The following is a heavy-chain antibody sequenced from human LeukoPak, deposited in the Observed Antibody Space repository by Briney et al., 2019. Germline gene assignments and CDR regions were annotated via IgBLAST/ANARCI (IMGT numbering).Heavy chain of an antibody. CDR1: GYTFTSYA. CDR3: ARDAVYAGLDY. J-gene: IGHJ4*02. Sequence: ASVKVSSKASGYTFTSYAMHWVRQAPGQRLEWMGWTNAGNGNTKYSQKFQGRVTITRDTSASTAYMELSSLRSEDTAVYYCARDAVYAGLDYWGQGTLVTVSS. CDR2: TNAGNGNT. D-gene: IGHD1-14*01. V-gene: IGHV1-3*01.